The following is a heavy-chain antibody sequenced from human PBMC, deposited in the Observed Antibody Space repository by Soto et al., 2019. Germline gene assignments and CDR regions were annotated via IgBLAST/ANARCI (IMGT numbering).Heavy chain of an antibody. J-gene: IGHJ4*02. D-gene: IGHD3-9*01. V-gene: IGHV3-21*01. CDR3: ARDGYDILTGYSPTDY. CDR1: GFTFSSYS. CDR2: ISSSSSYI. Sequence: GGSLRLSCAASGFTFSSYSMNWVRQAPGKGLEWVSSISSSSSYIYYADSVKGRFTISRDNAKNSLYLQMNSLRAEDTAVYYCARDGYDILTGYSPTDYWGQGTLVTVSS.